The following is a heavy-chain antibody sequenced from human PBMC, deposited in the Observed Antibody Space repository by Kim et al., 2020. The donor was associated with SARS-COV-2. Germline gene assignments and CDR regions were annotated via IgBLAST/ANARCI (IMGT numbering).Heavy chain of an antibody. V-gene: IGHV1-18*01. D-gene: IGHD1-1*01. CDR2: ISAYNGNT. CDR3: ARRLPENDAGGGWYFDL. CDR1: GYTFTSYG. J-gene: IGHJ2*01. Sequence: ASVKVSCKASGYTFTSYGISWVRQAPGQGLEWMGWISAYNGNTNYAQKLQGRVTMTTDTSTSTAYMELRSLRSDDTAVYYCARRLPENDAGGGWYFDLWGRGTLVTVSS.